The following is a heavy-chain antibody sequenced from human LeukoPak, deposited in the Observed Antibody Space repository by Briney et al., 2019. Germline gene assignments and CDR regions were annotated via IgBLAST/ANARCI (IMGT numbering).Heavy chain of an antibody. D-gene: IGHD3-3*01. V-gene: IGHV4-38-2*02. Sequence: SETLSLTCTVSGYSISSGYYWGWIRQPPGKGLEWIGSIYHSGSTYYNPSLKSRVTISVDTSKNQFSLKLSSVTAADTAVYYCARGIPVTIFGVASATYYMDVWGKGTTVTVSS. CDR1: GYSISSGYY. J-gene: IGHJ6*03. CDR2: IYHSGST. CDR3: ARGIPVTIFGVASATYYMDV.